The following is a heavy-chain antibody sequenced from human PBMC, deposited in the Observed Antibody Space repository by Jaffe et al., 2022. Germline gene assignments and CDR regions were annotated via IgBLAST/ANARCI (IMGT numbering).Heavy chain of an antibody. V-gene: IGHV4-34*01. J-gene: IGHJ4*02. CDR3: AGLYSSGWNDY. CDR2: INHSGST. Sequence: QVQLQQWGAGLLKPSETLSLTCAVYGGSFSGYYWSWIRQPPGKGLEWIGEINHSGSTNYNPSLKSRVTISVDTSKNQFSLKLSSVTAADTAVYYCAGLYSSGWNDYWGQGTLVTVSS. D-gene: IGHD6-19*01. CDR1: GGSFSGYY.